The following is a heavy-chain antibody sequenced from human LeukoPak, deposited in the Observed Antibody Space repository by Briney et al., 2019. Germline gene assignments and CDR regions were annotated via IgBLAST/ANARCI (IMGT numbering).Heavy chain of an antibody. CDR3: VKDQNGSTGSWFDP. CDR2: INWNSDDM. V-gene: IGHV3-9*01. Sequence: PGRSLRLSCVGPGFTFDDYAMHWVRQVPGKGLEWVSGINWNSDDMVYADSVKGRSTISRDNAKNSLFLQMNSLRVEDTAFYYCVKDQNGSTGSWFDPWGQGTLVTVSS. D-gene: IGHD2-2*03. J-gene: IGHJ5*02. CDR1: GFTFDDYA.